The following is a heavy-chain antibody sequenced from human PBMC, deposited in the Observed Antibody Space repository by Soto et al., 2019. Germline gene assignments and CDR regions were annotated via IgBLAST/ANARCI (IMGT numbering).Heavy chain of an antibody. CDR2: ISYDGSNK. J-gene: IGHJ4*02. CDR1: GFTFSSYA. Sequence: QVQLVESGGGVVQPGRSLRLSCAASGFTFSSYAMHWVRQAPGKGLEWVAVISYDGSNKYYADSVKVRFTISSDNSKNTLYLQMNSLRAEDTGVYYCARAYEGDYFDSWGQGTLVTVSS. V-gene: IGHV3-30-3*01. D-gene: IGHD3-16*01. CDR3: ARAYEGDYFDS.